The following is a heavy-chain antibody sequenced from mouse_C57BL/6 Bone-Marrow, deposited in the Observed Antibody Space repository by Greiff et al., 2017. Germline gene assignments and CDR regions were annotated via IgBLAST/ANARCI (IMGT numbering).Heavy chain of an antibody. D-gene: IGHD2-3*01. Sequence: EVQRVESGPGLVKPSQSLSLTCSVTGYSITSGYYWNWIRQFPGNKLEWMGYISYDGSNNYNPSLKNRISITRDTSKNQFFLKLNSVTTEDTATYYCARANDVWGQGTLVTVSA. CDR1: GYSITSGYY. V-gene: IGHV3-6*01. CDR2: ISYDGSN. J-gene: IGHJ3*01. CDR3: ARANDV.